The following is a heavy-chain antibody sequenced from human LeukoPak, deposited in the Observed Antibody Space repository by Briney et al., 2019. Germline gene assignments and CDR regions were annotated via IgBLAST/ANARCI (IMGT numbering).Heavy chain of an antibody. V-gene: IGHV1-46*01. Sequence: GASVKVSCKASGGTFSSYAISWVRQAPGQGLEWMGIINPSGGSTSYAQKFQGRVTMTRDTSTSTVYMELSSLRSEDTAVYYCARVAIAGSHKFDYWGQGTLVTVSS. CDR3: ARVAIAGSHKFDY. J-gene: IGHJ4*02. CDR2: INPSGGST. D-gene: IGHD2-21*01. CDR1: GGTFSSYA.